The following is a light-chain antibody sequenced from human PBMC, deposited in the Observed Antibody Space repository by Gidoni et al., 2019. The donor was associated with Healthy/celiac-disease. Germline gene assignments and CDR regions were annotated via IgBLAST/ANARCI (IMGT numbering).Light chain of an antibody. CDR2: GKN. Sequence: SSELTQDPAGSVALGQTVRITCQGDSLRRYYASWYQQKPGQAPVLVIYGKNNRPSGIPDRFSGSSSGNTASLTITGAQAEDEADYYCNSRDSSGNHHVVFGGGTKLTVL. V-gene: IGLV3-19*01. J-gene: IGLJ2*01. CDR1: SLRRYY. CDR3: NSRDSSGNHHVV.